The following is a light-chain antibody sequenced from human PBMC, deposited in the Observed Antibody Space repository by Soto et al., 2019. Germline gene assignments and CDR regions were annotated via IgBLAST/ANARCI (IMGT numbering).Light chain of an antibody. Sequence: DIQMTQSPSSLSASLGDRVTITCQASQAISKYLHWYHQRPGKAHILVIYDASNLEAGAPSRFSGGGSGTSFTLTISSLQPEDIGTYFCQQYNNLPYTFGQGTKLDIK. CDR2: DAS. J-gene: IGKJ2*01. CDR1: QAISKY. V-gene: IGKV1-33*01. CDR3: QQYNNLPYT.